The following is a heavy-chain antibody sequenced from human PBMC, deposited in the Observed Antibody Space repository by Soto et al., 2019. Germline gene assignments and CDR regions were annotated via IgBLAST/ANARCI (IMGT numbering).Heavy chain of an antibody. Sequence: SSETLSLTCTVSGGSVSSGSYYWSWIRQPPGKGLEWIGYIYYSGSTNYNPSLKSRVTISVDTSKNQFSLKLSSVTAADTAVYYCARCYYDSSGYYYNNWFDPWGQGTLVTVSS. D-gene: IGHD3-22*01. CDR2: IYYSGST. V-gene: IGHV4-61*01. CDR3: ARCYYDSSGYYYNNWFDP. CDR1: GGSVSSGSYY. J-gene: IGHJ5*02.